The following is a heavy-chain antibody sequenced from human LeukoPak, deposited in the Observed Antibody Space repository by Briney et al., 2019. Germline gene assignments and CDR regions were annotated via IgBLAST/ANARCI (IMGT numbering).Heavy chain of an antibody. V-gene: IGHV3-30*18. CDR3: AKDRIKWEVATTSTKYYYGMDV. CDR2: ISYDGSNK. D-gene: IGHD5-12*01. J-gene: IGHJ6*02. CDR1: GFTFSSYG. Sequence: PGRSLRLSCAASGFTFSSYGMHWVRQAPGKGLEWVAVISYDGSNKYYADSVKGRFTISRDNSKNTLYLQMNSLRAEDTAVYYCAKDRIKWEVATTSTKYYYGMDVWGQGTTVTVSS.